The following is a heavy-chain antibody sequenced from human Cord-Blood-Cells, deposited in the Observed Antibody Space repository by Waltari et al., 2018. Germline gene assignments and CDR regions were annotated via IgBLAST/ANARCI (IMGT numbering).Heavy chain of an antibody. CDR2: IYYSGGT. V-gene: IGHV4-31*03. Sequence: QVQLQESGPGLVKPSQTLSLTCTVSGGSISSGGYYWSWIRQHPGKGLEWIGYIYYSGGTDYTPSLKSRVTISVDTSKNQFSLKLSSVTAADTAVYYCARAPPTPLLGDAFDIWGQGTMVTVSS. D-gene: IGHD7-27*01. J-gene: IGHJ3*02. CDR3: ARAPPTPLLGDAFDI. CDR1: GGSISSGGYY.